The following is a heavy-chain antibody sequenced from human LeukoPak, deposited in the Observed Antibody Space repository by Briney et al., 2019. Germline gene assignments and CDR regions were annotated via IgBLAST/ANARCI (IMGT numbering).Heavy chain of an antibody. CDR2: IYYSGST. J-gene: IGHJ4*02. V-gene: IGHV4-59*01. D-gene: IGHD3-10*01. CDR3: AGHYGSGGYYAY. Sequence: PSETLSLTCTVSGGSISSYYWSWIRQPPGKGLEWIGYIYYSGSTNYNPSLKSRVTISVDTSKNQFSLKLSSVTAADTAVYYCAGHYGSGGYYAYWGQGTLVTVSS. CDR1: GGSISSYY.